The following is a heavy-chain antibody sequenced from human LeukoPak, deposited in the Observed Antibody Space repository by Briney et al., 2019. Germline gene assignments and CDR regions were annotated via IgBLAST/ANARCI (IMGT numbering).Heavy chain of an antibody. CDR2: IYDSGST. V-gene: IGHV4-38-2*01. CDR1: GFTFSGYW. D-gene: IGHD3-16*01. J-gene: IGHJ5*02. Sequence: GSLRLSCAASGFTFSGYWMSWVRQTPEKGLEWIGSIYDSGSTYYNPSLKSRVTISVDTSKNQFSLKLNSVTAADTAVYYCARHYGPRGQGTLVTVSS. CDR3: ARHYGP.